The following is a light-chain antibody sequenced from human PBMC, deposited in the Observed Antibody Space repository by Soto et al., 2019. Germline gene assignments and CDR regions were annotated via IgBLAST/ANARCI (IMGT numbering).Light chain of an antibody. J-gene: IGKJ4*01. CDR3: QQSFSTLLT. CDR2: TTS. CDR1: QSINNY. Sequence: DIQLTQSPSSLSASVGDRVTITCRASQSINNYLNWFQQKPGKAPKLLIYTTSSLQSGVPSRFSGSGSGTAFTLTISSLQPEDIATYYCQQSFSTLLTFGGGTKVDIK. V-gene: IGKV1-39*01.